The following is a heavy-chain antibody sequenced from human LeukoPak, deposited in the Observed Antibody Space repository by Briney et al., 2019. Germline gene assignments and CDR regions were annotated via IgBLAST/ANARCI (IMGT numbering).Heavy chain of an antibody. Sequence: ASVKVSCKASGYTFTSYDINWVRHATGQGLEWMGWMNPNSGNTGYAQTSQGRVTMTRNSSMSTAYMELSSLRSEDTAVYYCAMTYYDILTGPQDYYYGMDVWGQGTTVTVSS. V-gene: IGHV1-8*01. CDR1: GYTFTSYD. CDR2: MNPNSGNT. D-gene: IGHD3-9*01. J-gene: IGHJ6*02. CDR3: AMTYYDILTGPQDYYYGMDV.